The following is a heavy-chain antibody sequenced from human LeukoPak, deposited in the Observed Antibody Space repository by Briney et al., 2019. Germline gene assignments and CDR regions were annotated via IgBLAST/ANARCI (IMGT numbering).Heavy chain of an antibody. V-gene: IGHV3-48*01. J-gene: IGHJ5*02. D-gene: IGHD3-22*01. CDR1: GFTFRSHG. CDR2: ISSSSRTI. CDR3: ARDDLLHRNWFDP. Sequence: GGSLRLSCSASGFTFRSHGMTWVREAPGKGLEWCSYISSSSRTIYYADSVKGRFTISSDNAKNSLYLQLNSLRAEDTAFYYCARDDLLHRNWFDPWGQGTLVSVSS.